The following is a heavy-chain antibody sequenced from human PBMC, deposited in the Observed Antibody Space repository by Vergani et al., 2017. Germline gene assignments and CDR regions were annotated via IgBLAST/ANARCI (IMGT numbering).Heavy chain of an antibody. D-gene: IGHD2-21*02. CDR1: GGSISSSNW. Sequence: QVQLQESGPGLVKPSGTLSLTCAVSGGSISSSNWWSWVRQPPGKGLEWIGEIYHSGSTNYNPSLKSRVTISVDKSKNQFSLKLSSVTAADTAVYYCARGGYCGGDCYSPLYYYYGIDVWAKGPRSPSP. V-gene: IGHV4-4*02. CDR3: ARGGYCGGDCYSPLYYYYGIDV. CDR2: IYHSGST. J-gene: IGHJ6*02.